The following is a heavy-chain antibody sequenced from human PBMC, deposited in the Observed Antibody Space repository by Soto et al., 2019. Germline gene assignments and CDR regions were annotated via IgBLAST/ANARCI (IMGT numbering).Heavy chain of an antibody. CDR2: ISGSGATT. CDR1: GFTFSSYA. J-gene: IGHJ5*01. CDR3: AKLRYFDWSSYNWFEY. V-gene: IGHV3-23*01. Sequence: PGASLRLSFETSGFTFSSYAMTWVRQAPGKGLEWVSGISGSGATTSYADSVKGRFTVSRDNSKNTLYLQMNSLRVEDTAVYYCAKLRYFDWSSYNWFEYWGQGT. D-gene: IGHD3-9*01.